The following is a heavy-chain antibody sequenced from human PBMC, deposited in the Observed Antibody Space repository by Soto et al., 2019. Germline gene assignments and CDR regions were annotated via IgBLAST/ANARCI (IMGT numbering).Heavy chain of an antibody. J-gene: IGHJ4*02. CDR3: AKDIKSDYDSSGYLDY. CDR1: GFTFSSYG. V-gene: IGHV3-30*18. Sequence: GGSLSLSCAASGFTFSSYGMHWVRQAPGKGLEWVAVISYDGSNKYYADSVKGRFTISRDNSKNTLYLQMNSLRAEDTAVYYCAKDIKSDYDSSGYLDYWGQGTLVTVSS. CDR2: ISYDGSNK. D-gene: IGHD3-22*01.